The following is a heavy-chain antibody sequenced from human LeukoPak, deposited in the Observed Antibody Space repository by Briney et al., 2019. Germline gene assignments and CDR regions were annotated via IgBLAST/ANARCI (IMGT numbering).Heavy chain of an antibody. CDR1: GFTFSSYG. D-gene: IGHD2-2*01. CDR2: IRYDGSNK. J-gene: IGHJ4*02. CDR3: AKILVVVPAEHYFDY. Sequence: GGSLRLSCAASGFTFSSYGMHWVRQAPGKGLEWVAFIRYDGSNKYYADSVKGRFTISRDNSKNTLYLQMNSLRAKDTAVYYCAKILVVVPAEHYFDYWGQGTLVTVSS. V-gene: IGHV3-30*02.